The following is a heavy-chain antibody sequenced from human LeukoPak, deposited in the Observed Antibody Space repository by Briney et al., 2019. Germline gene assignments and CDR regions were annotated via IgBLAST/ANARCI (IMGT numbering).Heavy chain of an antibody. D-gene: IGHD1/OR15-1a*01. CDR3: ARDGNSHYYYYGMDV. Sequence: ASVKVSCKASGGTFSSYAISWVRQAPGQGLEWMGRIIPILGIAHSAQKFQGRVTITADKSTSTAYMELSSLRSEDTAVYYCARDGNSHYYYYGMDVWGQGTTVTVSS. CDR1: GGTFSSYA. CDR2: IIPILGIA. J-gene: IGHJ6*02. V-gene: IGHV1-69*04.